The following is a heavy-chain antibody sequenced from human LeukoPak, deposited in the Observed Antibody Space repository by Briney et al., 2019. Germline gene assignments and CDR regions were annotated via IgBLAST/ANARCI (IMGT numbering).Heavy chain of an antibody. CDR3: ARQVVTTAPLGY. Sequence: SETLSLTCAVYGGSFSGYYWSWIRQPPGKGLEWIGEINHSGSTNYNPSLKSRATISVDTSKNQFSLKLTSVTAADTAVYYCARQVVTTAPLGYWGQGTLVTVSS. CDR1: GGSFSGYY. V-gene: IGHV4-34*01. J-gene: IGHJ4*02. D-gene: IGHD2-21*02. CDR2: INHSGST.